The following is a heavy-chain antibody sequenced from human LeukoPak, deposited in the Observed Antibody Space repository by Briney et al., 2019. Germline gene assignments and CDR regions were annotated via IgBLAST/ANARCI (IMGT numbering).Heavy chain of an antibody. CDR1: GFTFSSYH. V-gene: IGHV3-21*06. J-gene: IGHJ6*02. CDR3: ATGNGDYFSTNRRNAMDV. D-gene: IGHD4-17*01. CDR2: ISSGSSDL. Sequence: GGSLRLSCAASGFTFSSYHMNWVRQAPGKGLEWVSYISSGSSDLYYTDSVKGRFTISRDSAQNLLYLQMDSLRAEDTAVYYCATGNGDYFSTNRRNAMDVWGQGTTVTVSS.